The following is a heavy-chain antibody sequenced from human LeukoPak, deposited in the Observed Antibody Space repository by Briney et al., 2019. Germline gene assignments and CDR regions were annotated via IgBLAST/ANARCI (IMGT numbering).Heavy chain of an antibody. CDR3: ARDRGVRGGSYGTWFDP. Sequence: SETLSLTCTVSGGSISSYYWSWIRQPPGKGLEWIGRIYTSGSTNYNPSLKSRVTMSVDTSKNQFSLKLSSVTAADTAVYYCARDRGVRGGSYGTWFDPWGQGTLVTVSS. D-gene: IGHD1-26*01. J-gene: IGHJ5*02. CDR1: GGSISSYY. V-gene: IGHV4-4*07. CDR2: IYTSGST.